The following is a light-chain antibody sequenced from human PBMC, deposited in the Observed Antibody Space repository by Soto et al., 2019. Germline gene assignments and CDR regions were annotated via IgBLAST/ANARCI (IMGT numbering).Light chain of an antibody. CDR2: EGT. CDR1: SSDVVNDLL. V-gene: IGLV2-14*02. CDR3: KSYAGSNTYV. J-gene: IGLJ1*01. Sequence: QSALTQPASVSGSPGQSITISCTGTSSDVVNDLLVSWYQQQPGKAPKLMIYEGTKRPAGVSDRFSGSKSGNTASLTVSGLQAADEADYFCKSYAGSNTYVFGSGTKLTVL.